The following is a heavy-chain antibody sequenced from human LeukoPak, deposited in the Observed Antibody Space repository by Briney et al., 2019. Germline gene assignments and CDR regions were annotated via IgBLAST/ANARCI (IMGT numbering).Heavy chain of an antibody. CDR2: ITKYDGRV. V-gene: IGHV3-23*01. Sequence: TGGSLRLSCAASGFTFSNYAMSWVRLAPGRGLEWLASITKYDGRVYYADSVRGRFTISRDTSQNELYLQMNSLRADDSAIYFCAKDHSADGWPTFEYWGRGTLVSVSS. CDR3: AKDHSADGWPTFEY. CDR1: GFTFSNYA. J-gene: IGHJ4*02. D-gene: IGHD5-24*01.